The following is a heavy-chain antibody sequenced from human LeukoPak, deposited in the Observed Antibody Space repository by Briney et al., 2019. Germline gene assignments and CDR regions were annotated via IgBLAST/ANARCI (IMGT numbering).Heavy chain of an antibody. D-gene: IGHD1-1*01. J-gene: IGHJ4*02. V-gene: IGHV3-49*04. CDR3: TRGGGTGY. CDR1: GFTFGGYA. Sequence: PGGSLRLSCTASGFTFGGYAMSWVRQAPGKGLEWVGFIRSKAHGGTTEYAASVKGRFTISRDDSKNIAYLQMSSLKTEDTAVYYCTRGGGTGYWGQGTLVTVSS. CDR2: IRSKAHGGTT.